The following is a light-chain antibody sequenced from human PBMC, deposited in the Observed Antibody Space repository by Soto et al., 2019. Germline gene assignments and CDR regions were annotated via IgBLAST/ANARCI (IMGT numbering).Light chain of an antibody. J-gene: IGLJ1*01. CDR2: TNT. CDR3: AAWDASLNGYV. CDR1: RSNIGSNT. Sequence: QSVLTQPPSASGTPGQRVTISCSGRRSNIGSNTVSWYQQVPGTAPKLLIYTNTQRPSGVPDRFSGSKSGTSASLAISGLQSEDEADYYCAAWDASLNGYVFGPGTKVTVL. V-gene: IGLV1-44*01.